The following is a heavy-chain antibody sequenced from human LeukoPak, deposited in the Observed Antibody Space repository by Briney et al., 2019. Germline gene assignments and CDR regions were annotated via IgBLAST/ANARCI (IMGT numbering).Heavy chain of an antibody. V-gene: IGHV3-43D*03. CDR1: GFSFDDYA. D-gene: IGHD2-8*01. CDR3: AKSGLVDDYYYYIDV. Sequence: GGSLRLSCAASGFSFDDYAMHWVRQAPGKGLEWVSLITWDGGTTYYADSVKGRFTISRDNSKNSLYLQVNSLRAEDTALYYCAKSGLVDDYYYYIDVWGIGTTVTVSS. J-gene: IGHJ6*03. CDR2: ITWDGGTT.